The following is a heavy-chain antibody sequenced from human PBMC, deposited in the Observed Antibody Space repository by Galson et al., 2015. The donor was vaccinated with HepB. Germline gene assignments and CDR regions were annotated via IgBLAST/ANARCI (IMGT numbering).Heavy chain of an antibody. D-gene: IGHD1-26*01. Sequence: SLRLSCAASGFTFSSYAMHWVRQAPGKGLEWVAVISYDGNNKYYADSVKGRFTISRDNSKNTLYLQMNSLRAEDTAVYYCARDVVGAPDYWGQGTLVTVSS. V-gene: IGHV3-30*04. CDR2: ISYDGNNK. CDR3: ARDVVGAPDY. J-gene: IGHJ4*02. CDR1: GFTFSSYA.